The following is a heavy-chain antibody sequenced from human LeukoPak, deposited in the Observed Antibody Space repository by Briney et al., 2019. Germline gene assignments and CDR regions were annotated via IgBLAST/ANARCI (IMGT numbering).Heavy chain of an antibody. V-gene: IGHV3-21*01. J-gene: IGHJ5*02. D-gene: IGHD1-26*01. CDR3: ARDAGGRTQREGWFDP. CDR2: INSDSIWI. CDR1: GFSFRTYS. Sequence: GGSLRLSCAASGFSFRTYSMNWVRQAPGKGLEWVSSINSDSIWIYYADSVRGRFTISRDNTRNSLYLQMNSLRVEDTAVYYCARDAGGRTQREGWFDPWGQGTLVTASS.